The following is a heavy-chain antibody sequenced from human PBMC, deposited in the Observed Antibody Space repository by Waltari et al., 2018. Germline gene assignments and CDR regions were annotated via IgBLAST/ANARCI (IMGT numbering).Heavy chain of an antibody. D-gene: IGHD6-13*01. CDR3: AGLGRISSSWERSYWFDP. CDR2: INHSGST. CDR1: GGSFSGYY. J-gene: IGHJ5*02. Sequence: QVQLQQWGAGLLKPSETLSLTCAVYGGSFSGYYWSWIRQPPGKGLEWIGEINHSGSTNYNPSLKSRVTISVDTSKNQFSLKLSSVTAADTAVYYCAGLGRISSSWERSYWFDPWGQGTLVTVSS. V-gene: IGHV4-34*01.